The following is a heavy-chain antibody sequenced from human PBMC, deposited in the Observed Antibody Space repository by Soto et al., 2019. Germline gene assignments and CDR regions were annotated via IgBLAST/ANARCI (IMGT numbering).Heavy chain of an antibody. CDR1: GFTFSNAW. J-gene: IGHJ4*02. CDR2: IKSKTNGETT. V-gene: IGHV3-15*07. Sequence: EVQLVESGGDLVKPGGSLRLSCAASGFTFSNAWMNWVRQAPGKGLEWVGRIKSKTNGETTDYAAPVKGRFTISREDSKNTLFLKMNSLETADTAVYYCTTEVVVIPAAMPFDYWGQGTLVNVSS. D-gene: IGHD2-2*01. CDR3: TTEVVVIPAAMPFDY.